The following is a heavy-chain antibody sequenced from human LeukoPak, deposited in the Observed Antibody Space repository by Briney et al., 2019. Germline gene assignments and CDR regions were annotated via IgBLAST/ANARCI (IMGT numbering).Heavy chain of an antibody. Sequence: GGSLRLSCAASGFTFSSSAMNWVRQAPGKGLEWVSSVNNVGSHIYYAGSVRGRFTISRDNAKNSLYLQMSSLRAEDTAVYYCTRDPTQYLRYGYFDYWGQGTLVTVSS. CDR1: GFTFSSSA. CDR3: TRDPTQYLRYGYFDY. D-gene: IGHD4-11*01. CDR2: VNNVGSHI. J-gene: IGHJ4*02. V-gene: IGHV3-21*01.